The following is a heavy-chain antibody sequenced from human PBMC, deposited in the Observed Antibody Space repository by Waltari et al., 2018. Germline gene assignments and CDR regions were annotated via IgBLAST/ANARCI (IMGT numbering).Heavy chain of an antibody. V-gene: IGHV1-69*01. J-gene: IGHJ6*02. D-gene: IGHD3-10*01. CDR1: GGTFSSYA. CDR3: ASGMVRGVINYYYGMDV. CDR2: IIPIFGTA. Sequence: QVQLVQSGAEVKKPGSSVKVSCKASGGTFSSYAISWVRQAPGQGLEWMGGIIPIFGTANYAQKFQGRVTITADESTSTAYMELSSLRSEDTAVYYCASGMVRGVINYYYGMDVWGQGTTVTVSS.